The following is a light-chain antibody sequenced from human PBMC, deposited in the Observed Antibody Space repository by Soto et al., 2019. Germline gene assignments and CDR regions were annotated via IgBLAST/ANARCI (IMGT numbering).Light chain of an antibody. CDR2: GAS. J-gene: IGKJ1*01. V-gene: IGKV3-15*01. Sequence: EIVMTQSPATVSVSPGERASLSCSASQSVSSDLAWYQQKPGQAPRLLIYGASTRATGISARFSGSGSGTEFTLTISSLQSEEFAVYYCQQYNDWPRTFGQGTKVEIK. CDR3: QQYNDWPRT. CDR1: QSVSSD.